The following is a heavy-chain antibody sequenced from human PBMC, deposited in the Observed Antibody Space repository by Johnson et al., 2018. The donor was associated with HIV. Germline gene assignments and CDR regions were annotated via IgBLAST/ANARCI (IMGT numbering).Heavy chain of an antibody. J-gene: IGHJ3*01. Sequence: VQLVESGGGLVQPGRSLRLSCAASGFNFDNYAMHWVRQAPGKVLEWVSGISWNSANIGHADSVKGRFTISRDNAKSSLYLQMNSLRPEDTALYYCAKDDRISSWVQGTMVIVSS. CDR3: AKDDRISS. CDR2: ISWNSANI. V-gene: IGHV3-9*01. CDR1: GFNFDNYA. D-gene: IGHD1-14*01.